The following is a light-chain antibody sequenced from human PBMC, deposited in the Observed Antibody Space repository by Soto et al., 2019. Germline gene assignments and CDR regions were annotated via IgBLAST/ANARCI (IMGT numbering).Light chain of an antibody. CDR3: SSYTRSSTVV. CDR1: SSDVGGYNS. Sequence: QSALAQPASVSGSHGQSITISCTGTSSDVGGYNSVSWYHQHPGKAPELMIYEVTNRPSGVSNRFSGSKSGNTASLTISGLQAEDEADYYCSSYTRSSTVVFGGGTKVTVL. J-gene: IGLJ2*01. CDR2: EVT. V-gene: IGLV2-14*01.